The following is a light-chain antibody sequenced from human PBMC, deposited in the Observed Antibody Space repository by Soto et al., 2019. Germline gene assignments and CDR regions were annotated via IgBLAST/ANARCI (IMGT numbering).Light chain of an antibody. CDR1: QSLVYRDGKTY. V-gene: IGKV2-30*01. Sequence: VVMTQSPLSLAVSLGQPASISCRSSQSLVYRDGKTYLNWFHQRPGQSPRRLIYKASSRDSGVPNRFSGSGSGSDFTLEISRVEADDVGIYYCMQGTHWPWTFGQGTKVDIK. CDR3: MQGTHWPWT. J-gene: IGKJ1*01. CDR2: KAS.